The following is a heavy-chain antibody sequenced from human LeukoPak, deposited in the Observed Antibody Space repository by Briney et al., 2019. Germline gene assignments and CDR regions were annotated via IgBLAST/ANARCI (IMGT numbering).Heavy chain of an antibody. CDR3: AKPPGGDGI. V-gene: IGHV3-23*01. D-gene: IGHD2-21*02. Sequence: PPGGSLRLSCAASGFTFSSYAMSWVRQAPGEGLEWVSAISGSGGSTYYADSVKGRFTISRDSSKNTLYLQMNSLRAEETAVYYCAKPPGGDGIWGQGTLVTVSS. CDR2: ISGSGGST. J-gene: IGHJ4*02. CDR1: GFTFSSYA.